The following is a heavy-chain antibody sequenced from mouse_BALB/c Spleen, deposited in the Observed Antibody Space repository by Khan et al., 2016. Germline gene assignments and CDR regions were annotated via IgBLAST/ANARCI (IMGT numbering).Heavy chain of an antibody. D-gene: IGHD2-10*02. CDR3: ARMEYGNYPYY. Sequence: QIQLVQSGPELRKPGETVKISCKASGYTFTDFSMHWVKQAPGKGLKWMGWINAETGEPSYADDFKGRFAFSLETSASTAYLQINNLKNEDTATYFCARMEYGNYPYYWGQGTTLTVSS. J-gene: IGHJ2*01. CDR2: INAETGEP. V-gene: IGHV9-2-1*01. CDR1: GYTFTDFS.